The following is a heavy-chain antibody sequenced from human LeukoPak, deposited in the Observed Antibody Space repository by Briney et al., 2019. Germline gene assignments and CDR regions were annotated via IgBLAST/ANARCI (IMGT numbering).Heavy chain of an antibody. CDR3: AKDPIWWNYFDY. D-gene: IGHD2-8*02. CDR1: GFTFSRYG. Sequence: PGRSLRLSCAASGFTFSRYGMHWARQAPGKGLEWVAVISYDGNNKHYTDSVKGRFTISRDNSKNTLYLQMNSLRAEDTAVYYCAKDPIWWNYFDYWGQGALVTVSS. CDR2: ISYDGNNK. J-gene: IGHJ4*02. V-gene: IGHV3-30*18.